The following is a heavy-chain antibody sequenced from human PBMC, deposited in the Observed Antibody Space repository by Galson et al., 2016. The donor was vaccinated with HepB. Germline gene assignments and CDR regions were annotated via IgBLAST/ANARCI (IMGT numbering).Heavy chain of an antibody. V-gene: IGHV3-30*04. D-gene: IGHD6-19*01. CDR2: ISYDGGNK. J-gene: IGHJ4*02. CDR1: GFTFSSYA. CDR3: ARDSSGWYGIFDY. Sequence: SLRLSCAASGFTFSSYAMHWVRQAPGQGLEWVAVISYDGGNKYYADSVKGRFTISRDNSKNTLYLQMNSLRAEDTAVYYCARDSSGWYGIFDYWGREPWSPSPQ.